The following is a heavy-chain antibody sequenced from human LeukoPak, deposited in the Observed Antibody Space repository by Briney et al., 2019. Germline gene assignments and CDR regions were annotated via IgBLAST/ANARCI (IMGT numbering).Heavy chain of an antibody. CDR2: INPTCGST. V-gene: IGHV1-46*01. J-gene: IGHJ5*02. Sequence: ASVKVSCKASGYTFTSYYMHWVRQAPGQGLEWMGLINPTCGSTGYAQKFQGRVTINRDMSTSTDYMELSSLRSEDTAIYYCARDNSVGDNAWWFDPWGQGTLVTVSS. CDR1: GYTFTSYY. CDR3: ARDNSVGDNAWWFDP. D-gene: IGHD1-26*01.